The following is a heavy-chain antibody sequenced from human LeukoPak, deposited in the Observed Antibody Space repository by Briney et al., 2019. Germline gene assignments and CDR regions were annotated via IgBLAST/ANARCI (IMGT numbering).Heavy chain of an antibody. CDR3: ATYRQVLLPFES. J-gene: IGHJ4*02. CDR1: GFTFSTFA. CDR2: IFPSGSEI. V-gene: IGHV3-23*01. Sequence: TGGSLRLSCEASGFTFSTFAMIWVRQPPGKGLEWVSSIFPSGSEIHYADSVRGRFTISRDNSKSTLSLQMNSLRAEDTAIYYCATYRQVLLPFESWGQGTLVTVSS. D-gene: IGHD2-8*02.